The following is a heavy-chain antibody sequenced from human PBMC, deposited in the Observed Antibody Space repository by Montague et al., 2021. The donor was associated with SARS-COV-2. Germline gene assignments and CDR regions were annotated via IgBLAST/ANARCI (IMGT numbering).Heavy chain of an antibody. CDR2: IWYDGSYE. CDR1: GFLFSSYG. CDR3: ARGSVGGYYFDY. J-gene: IGHJ4*02. D-gene: IGHD3-16*01. V-gene: IGHV3-33*01. Sequence: FRRLSCAASGFLFSSYGMHWVRQAPGKGLEWVAHIWYDGSYENYVDSVKGRFTISRDNFKNTLYLQMSSLRAEDTALYYCARGSVGGYYFDYWGQGTLVTVSS.